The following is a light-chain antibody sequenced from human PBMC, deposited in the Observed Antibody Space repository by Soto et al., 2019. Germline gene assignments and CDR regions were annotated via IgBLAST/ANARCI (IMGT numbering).Light chain of an antibody. CDR3: QQTYSAPPT. Sequence: DIQMTQSPSSLSASVGDRVTITCRASQIISTYLNWYQQRAGLAPRLLIYAASSLQSGVPPRFRGSGSETDSTLTIGSLQPEDFATYFCQQTYSAPPTFGQGTKVDIK. CDR1: QIISTY. J-gene: IGKJ1*01. V-gene: IGKV1-39*01. CDR2: AAS.